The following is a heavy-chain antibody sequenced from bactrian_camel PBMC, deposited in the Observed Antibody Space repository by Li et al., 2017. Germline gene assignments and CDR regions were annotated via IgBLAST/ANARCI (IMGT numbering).Heavy chain of an antibody. V-gene: IGHV3S53*01. CDR2: IDGDGRT. D-gene: IGHD6*01. J-gene: IGHJ4*01. CDR1: GYIGSNYV. CDR3: AEGRGSRGEHCYSLNY. Sequence: HVQLVESGGGSVQAGGSLRLSCAVSGYIGSNYVLGWFRQLPGKQREGIAAIDGDGRTTYAASVEGRFTISGDSDNARNTVYLQMNNLQPEDTATYYCAEGRGSRGEHCYSLNYWGQGTQVTVS.